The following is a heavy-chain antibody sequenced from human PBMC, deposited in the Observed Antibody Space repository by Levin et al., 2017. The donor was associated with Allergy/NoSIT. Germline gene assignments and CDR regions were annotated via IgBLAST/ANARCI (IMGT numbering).Heavy chain of an antibody. J-gene: IGHJ4*02. Sequence: GGSLRLSCAASGFTFSIYALHWVRQAPRKGLEWVSGISVGGQDTPYADSVKGRFTISRDNSKNTLYLQMNSLRAEDTAVYYCARRAESRQFDSWGQGTLVTVSS. V-gene: IGHV3-23*01. CDR2: ISVGGQDT. CDR3: ARRAESRQFDS. CDR1: GFTFSIYA.